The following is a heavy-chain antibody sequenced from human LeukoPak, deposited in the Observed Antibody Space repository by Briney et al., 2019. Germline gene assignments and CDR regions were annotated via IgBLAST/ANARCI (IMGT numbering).Heavy chain of an antibody. CDR1: GFTVSRNY. V-gene: IGHV3-53*01. Sequence: GGSLRLSCAASGFTVSRNYMSWVRQAPGKGLEWVSVIYSGGNTYYADSVKGRFTISRDNSKNTLYLQMNSLRAEDTAVYYCARAATPYYFDYWGQGTLVTVAS. CDR2: IYSGGNT. J-gene: IGHJ4*02. CDR3: ARAATPYYFDY.